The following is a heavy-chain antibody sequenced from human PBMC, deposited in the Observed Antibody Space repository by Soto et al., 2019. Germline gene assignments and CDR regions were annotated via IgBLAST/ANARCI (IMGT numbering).Heavy chain of an antibody. Sequence: SETLSLTCTVSGGSXSRSRYYWGWIRQPPGKGLEWIGYIYYSGSTNYNPSLKSRVTISVDTSKNQFSLKLSSVTVADTAVYYCARDEYYYESSGYSNWFDPWGQGTLVTVSS. J-gene: IGHJ5*02. CDR2: IYYSGST. V-gene: IGHV4-39*07. CDR1: GGSXSRSRYY. CDR3: ARDEYYYESSGYSNWFDP. D-gene: IGHD3-22*01.